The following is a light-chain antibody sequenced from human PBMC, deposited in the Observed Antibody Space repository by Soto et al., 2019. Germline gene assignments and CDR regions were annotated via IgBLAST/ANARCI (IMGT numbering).Light chain of an antibody. CDR1: SSDVGGYNY. J-gene: IGLJ1*01. Sequence: QSALTQPASVSGSPGRSITTSCAGTSSDVGGYNYVSWYQQYPGKVPKLMIYEVSERPSGVPDRFSGSKSGNTAFLTVSGLQAEDEADYYCLSYADTAYVFGTGTKVTVL. CDR3: LSYADTAYV. CDR2: EVS. V-gene: IGLV2-8*01.